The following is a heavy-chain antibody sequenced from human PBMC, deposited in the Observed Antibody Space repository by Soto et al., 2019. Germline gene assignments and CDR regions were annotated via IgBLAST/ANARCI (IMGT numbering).Heavy chain of an antibody. CDR2: IYYSGIT. J-gene: IGHJ4*02. CDR3: ARHGSN. V-gene: IGHV4-39*01. Sequence: SETLSLTCAVSGVSISNSSYYWGWIRRPPGKGLEWIGTIYYSGITYYNPSLKSRVTISVDTSKNQFSLKLTSVTAADTAVYYCARHGSNWGQGTLVTVSS. CDR1: GVSISNSSYY.